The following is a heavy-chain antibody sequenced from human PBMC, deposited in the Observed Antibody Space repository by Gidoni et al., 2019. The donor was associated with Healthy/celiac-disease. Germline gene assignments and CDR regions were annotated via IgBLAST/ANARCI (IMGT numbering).Heavy chain of an antibody. Sequence: EVQLVESGGGLVKPGGSLRLPCAASGFTFSNAWLSWVRQAPGKGLEWVGRIKSKTDGGTTDYAAPVKGRFTISRDDSKNTLYLQMNSLKTEDTAVYYCTTGVPAAIFYYYYGMDVWGQGTTVTVSS. CDR2: IKSKTDGGTT. J-gene: IGHJ6*02. CDR3: TTGVPAAIFYYYYGMDV. CDR1: GFTFSNAW. V-gene: IGHV3-15*01. D-gene: IGHD2-2*01.